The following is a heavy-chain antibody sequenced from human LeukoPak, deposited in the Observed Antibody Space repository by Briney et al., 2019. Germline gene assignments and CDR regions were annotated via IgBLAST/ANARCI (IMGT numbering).Heavy chain of an antibody. CDR2: ISIRGVNP. J-gene: IGHJ4*02. CDR3: AKNRYCTNGVCLDLDY. CDR1: GFTFNNYA. V-gene: IGHV3-23*01. Sequence: GGSLRLSCVVSGFTFNNYAMSWVRQAPGKGLEWVSSISIRGVNPTYADSVKGRFTISRDNSKNTLYLQMNSLRAEDTAVYYCAKNRYCTNGVCLDLDYWGQGTLVTVSS. D-gene: IGHD2-8*01.